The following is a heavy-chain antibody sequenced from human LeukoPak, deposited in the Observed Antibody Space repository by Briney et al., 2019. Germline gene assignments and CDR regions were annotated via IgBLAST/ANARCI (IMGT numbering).Heavy chain of an antibody. Sequence: KASETLSLTCTVSGGSISSSSYYWGWIRQPPGKGLEWIGSIYYSGSTYYNPSLKSRVTISVDTSKNQFSLKLSSVTAADTAVYYCASGYYYDSSGYYGEISYWGQGTLVTVSS. J-gene: IGHJ4*02. V-gene: IGHV4-39*07. CDR2: IYYSGST. CDR1: GGSISSSSYY. D-gene: IGHD3-22*01. CDR3: ASGYYYDSSGYYGEISY.